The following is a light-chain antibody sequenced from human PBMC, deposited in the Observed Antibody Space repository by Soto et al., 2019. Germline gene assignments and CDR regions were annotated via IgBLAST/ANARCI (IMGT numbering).Light chain of an antibody. CDR1: QGIRNY. CDR2: DAS. J-gene: IGKJ1*01. CDR3: QQYENIPT. Sequence: DIQMTQSPSSLSASVGDIVTITCRASQGIRNYLAWYQQKPGRAPKLLIYDASNLEAGVHSRLRGSGSGTDFTFTIRRMQPEDIATYYCQQYENIPTFGQGTKVDIK. V-gene: IGKV1-33*01.